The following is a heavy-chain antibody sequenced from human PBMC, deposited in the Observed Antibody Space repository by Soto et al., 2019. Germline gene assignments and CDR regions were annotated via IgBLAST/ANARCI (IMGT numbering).Heavy chain of an antibody. D-gene: IGHD6-13*01. Sequence: GGSLRLPCGGSGFVFTNFWMHLVRHVPGKGLVWVARIDTSGHSTNYAESVKGRFTISRDNAKNTVSLQMNSLRVEDTGVYYCAKDSWYFDLWSQGSQVTVSS. CDR2: IDTSGHST. CDR3: AKDSWYFDL. J-gene: IGHJ4*02. CDR1: GFVFTNFW. V-gene: IGHV3-74*01.